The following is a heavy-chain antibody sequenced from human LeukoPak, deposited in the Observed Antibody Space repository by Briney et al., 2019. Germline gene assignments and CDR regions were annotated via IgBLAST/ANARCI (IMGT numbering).Heavy chain of an antibody. CDR2: FDPEDGET. V-gene: IGHV1-24*01. Sequence: ASVKVSCKVSGYTLTELSMHWVRQAPGKGLEWMGGFDPEDGETIYAQKFQGRVTMTEDTSTDTAYMELSSLRSEDTAVYYCAITRPYYYDSSRYYCDYWGQGTLVTVSS. J-gene: IGHJ4*02. D-gene: IGHD3-22*01. CDR1: GYTLTELS. CDR3: AITRPYYYDSSRYYCDY.